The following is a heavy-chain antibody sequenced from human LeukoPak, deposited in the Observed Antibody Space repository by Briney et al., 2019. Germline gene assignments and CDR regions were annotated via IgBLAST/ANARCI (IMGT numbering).Heavy chain of an antibody. J-gene: IGHJ5*02. V-gene: IGHV4-4*07. CDR3: ARDQGWELPNWFDP. CDR1: GGSTSSYY. Sequence: SETLSLTCTASGGSTSSYYWSWIRQPAGKGLEWIGRIYTSGSTNYNPSLKSRVTMSVDTSKNQFSLKPSSVTAADTAVYYCARDQGWELPNWFDPWGQGTLVTVSS. D-gene: IGHD1-26*01. CDR2: IYTSGST.